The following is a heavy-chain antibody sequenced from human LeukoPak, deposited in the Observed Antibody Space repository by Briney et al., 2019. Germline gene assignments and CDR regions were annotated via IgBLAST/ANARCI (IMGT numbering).Heavy chain of an antibody. Sequence: PSETLSLTCTVSGGSISSYYWSWIRQPPGKGLEWIGYIYYSGRTNYNPSLKSRVTISVDTSKNQFSLKLSSVTAADTAVYYCARGGYDFGFDPWGQGTLVTVSS. CDR1: GGSISSYY. J-gene: IGHJ5*02. D-gene: IGHD3-3*01. V-gene: IGHV4-59*01. CDR3: ARGGYDFGFDP. CDR2: IYYSGRT.